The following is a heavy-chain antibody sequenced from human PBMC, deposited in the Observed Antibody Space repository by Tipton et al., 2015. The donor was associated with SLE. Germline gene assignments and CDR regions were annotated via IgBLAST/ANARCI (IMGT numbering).Heavy chain of an antibody. CDR3: AREDATISGYFDY. D-gene: IGHD4/OR15-4a*01. V-gene: IGHV3-48*03. Sequence: SLRLSCAASGFTFSSYEMNWVRQAPGKGLEWVSYISSSGSTIYYADSVKGRFTISRDNAKSSLYLQMNSLRAEDTAVYYCAREDATISGYFDYWGQGTLVTVSS. CDR2: ISSSGSTI. J-gene: IGHJ4*02. CDR1: GFTFSSYE.